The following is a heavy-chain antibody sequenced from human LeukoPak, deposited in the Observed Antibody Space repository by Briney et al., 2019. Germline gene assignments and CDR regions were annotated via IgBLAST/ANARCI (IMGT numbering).Heavy chain of an antibody. CDR1: GGSISSYY. J-gene: IGHJ6*02. CDR3: AREVREGYYYYGMDV. Sequence: SETLSLTCTVSGGSISSYYWSWIRQPPGMGLEWIGYIYYSGSTNYNPSLKSRVTISVDTSKNQFSLKLSSVTAADTAVYYCAREVREGYYYYGMDVWGQGTTVTVSS. CDR2: IYYSGST. V-gene: IGHV4-59*08. D-gene: IGHD3-10*01.